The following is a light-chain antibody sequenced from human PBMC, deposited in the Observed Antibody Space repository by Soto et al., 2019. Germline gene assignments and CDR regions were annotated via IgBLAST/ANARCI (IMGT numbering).Light chain of an antibody. J-gene: IGKJ4*01. CDR1: QSVSSSY. CDR2: CAS. Sequence: EIVLTQSPGTLSLSPGERATLSCRARQSVSSSYLAWYQQKPGQPPRLLIYCASSRATGIPDRFSGSGSGTDFTLTITRLEPEDFAVYYCQQYGGSPTFGGGTKVEIK. CDR3: QQYGGSPT. V-gene: IGKV3-20*01.